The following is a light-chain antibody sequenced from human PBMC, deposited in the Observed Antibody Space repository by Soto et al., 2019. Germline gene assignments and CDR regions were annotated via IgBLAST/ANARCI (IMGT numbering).Light chain of an antibody. CDR2: ATS. J-gene: IGKJ1*01. CDR1: QGIRND. Sequence: AIQMTQSPSSLSASVGDSVTITCRASQGIRNDLGWYQQKAGKAPKLLISATSILQDGVPSRFSGSGSGTHFTLTISSLQPEDFATYYCLQDSSYPPTFGQGTKVEIK. CDR3: LQDSSYPPT. V-gene: IGKV1-6*01.